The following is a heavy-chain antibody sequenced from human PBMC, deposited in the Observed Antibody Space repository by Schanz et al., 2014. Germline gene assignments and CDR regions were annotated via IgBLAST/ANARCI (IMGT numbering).Heavy chain of an antibody. J-gene: IGHJ4*02. Sequence: EVQLLESGGGLVQPGGSLRLSCAASGFTFSSYAMSWVRQAPGKGLEWVSAISGSGGSTYYADSVKGRFTISRDNSKNTLCRQMNKLRAEDAGVYYCAASSGWHPSTDYWGQGTLVTVSS. V-gene: IGHV3-23*01. CDR3: AASSGWHPSTDY. CDR2: ISGSGGST. CDR1: GFTFSSYA. D-gene: IGHD6-19*01.